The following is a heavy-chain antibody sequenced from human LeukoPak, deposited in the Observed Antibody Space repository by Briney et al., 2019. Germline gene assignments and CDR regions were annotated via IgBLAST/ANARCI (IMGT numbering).Heavy chain of an antibody. CDR3: ARSYPYYYDSSGYQRTKYFDY. CDR1: GGSFSGYY. Sequence: SETLSLTCAVYGGSFSGYYWSWMRQPPGQGLEWIGEINHSGSTNYNPSLKSRVTISVDTSKNQFALKLSSVTAADTAVYYCARSYPYYYDSSGYQRTKYFDYWGQGTLVTVSS. D-gene: IGHD3-22*01. J-gene: IGHJ4*02. CDR2: INHSGST. V-gene: IGHV4-34*01.